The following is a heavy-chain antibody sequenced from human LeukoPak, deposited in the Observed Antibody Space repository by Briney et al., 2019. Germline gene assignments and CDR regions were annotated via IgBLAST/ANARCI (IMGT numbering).Heavy chain of an antibody. J-gene: IGHJ5*02. CDR3: ARDHHGSGSYPNP. V-gene: IGHV3-23*01. Sequence: GGSLRLSCAASGFTFSSYAMSWVRQAPGKRLEWVSAISGSGGSTYYADSVKGRFTISRDNSKNTLYLQMNSLRVDDTAVYYCARDHHGSGSYPNPWGQGTLVTVSS. CDR2: ISGSGGST. CDR1: GFTFSSYA. D-gene: IGHD3-10*01.